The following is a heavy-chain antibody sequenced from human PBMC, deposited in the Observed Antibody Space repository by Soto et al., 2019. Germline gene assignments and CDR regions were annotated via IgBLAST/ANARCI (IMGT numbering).Heavy chain of an antibody. CDR3: ARVGPATVATLYFDY. V-gene: IGHV3-53*01. Sequence: PGGSLRLSCAASGFTVSSNYMSWVRQAPGKGLVWDTSIYTGGTTYYADSVKGRFTISRDSYNNTLYLQMNSLRAEDTAVYFCARVGPATVATLYFDYWGQGTLVTVSS. CDR2: IYTGGTT. CDR1: GFTVSSNY. J-gene: IGHJ4*02. D-gene: IGHD3-16*01.